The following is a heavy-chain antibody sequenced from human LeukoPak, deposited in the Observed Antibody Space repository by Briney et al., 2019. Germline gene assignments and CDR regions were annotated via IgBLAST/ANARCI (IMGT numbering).Heavy chain of an antibody. V-gene: IGHV4-59*08. J-gene: IGHJ4*02. CDR3: ARHLYSSGHDY. Sequence: SETLSLTCTVSGGSISSYYWSRIRQPPGKGLEWIGYIYHSGSTNYNPSLKSRVTISVDTSKNQFSLKLSSVTAADTAVYYCARHLYSSGHDYWGQGTLVTVSS. CDR1: GGSISSYY. D-gene: IGHD6-19*01. CDR2: IYHSGST.